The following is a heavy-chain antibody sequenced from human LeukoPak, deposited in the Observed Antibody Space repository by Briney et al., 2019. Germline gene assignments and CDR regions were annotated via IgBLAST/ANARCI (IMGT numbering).Heavy chain of an antibody. Sequence: GGSLRLSRAASGFSISSNYMTWVRQAPGKGPEWVSVIYSGGSTYYADSVKDRFTISRDNSKNTLYLQMNTLRAEDTAVYYCARESRDGDYGMDVWGQGTTVTVSS. V-gene: IGHV3-66*01. D-gene: IGHD4-17*01. CDR3: ARESRDGDYGMDV. CDR2: IYSGGST. J-gene: IGHJ6*02. CDR1: GFSISSNY.